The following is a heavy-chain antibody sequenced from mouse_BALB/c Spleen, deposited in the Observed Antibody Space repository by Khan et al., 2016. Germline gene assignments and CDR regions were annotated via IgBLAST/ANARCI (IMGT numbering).Heavy chain of an antibody. Sequence: VQLQESGAELAKPGASVKMSCKASGYTFTSYWMHWVKQRPGQGLEWIGYINPSTGYTEYNQKFKDKATLTAAKSSSTAYMQLSSLTSEDSAVYYCTTSYYYGSSYYAMDYWGRGTSITVSS. CDR2: INPSTGYT. J-gene: IGHJ4*01. CDR1: GYTFTSYW. V-gene: IGHV1-7*01. D-gene: IGHD1-1*01. CDR3: TTSYYYGSSYYAMDY.